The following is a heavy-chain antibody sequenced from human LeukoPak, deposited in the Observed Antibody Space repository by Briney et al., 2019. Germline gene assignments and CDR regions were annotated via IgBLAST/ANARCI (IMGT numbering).Heavy chain of an antibody. J-gene: IGHJ4*02. CDR1: GFAFSNYW. V-gene: IGHV3-7*01. Sequence: GGSLRLSCAASGFAFSNYWMNWARQAPGKGLEWLANIKQNGSTTYYLYSEKGRFTISRDNAKNSLYLKMNSLRTEDTALYYCGSTTSFSYWGQGTLVTASS. CDR3: GSTTSFSY. CDR2: IKQNGSTT. D-gene: IGHD2-2*01.